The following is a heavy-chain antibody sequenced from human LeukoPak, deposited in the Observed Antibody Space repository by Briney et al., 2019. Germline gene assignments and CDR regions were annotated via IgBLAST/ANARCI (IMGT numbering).Heavy chain of an antibody. CDR1: GGSISSSSYY. CDR3: ARGGKPSFDY. J-gene: IGHJ4*02. V-gene: IGHV4-61*05. CDR2: IYYSGST. D-gene: IGHD1-14*01. Sequence: SETLSLTCTVSGGSISSSSYYWGWIRQPPGKGLEWIGYIYYSGSTNYNPSLKSRVTISVDTSKNQFSLKLSSVTAADTAVYYCARGGKPSFDYWGQGTLVTVSS.